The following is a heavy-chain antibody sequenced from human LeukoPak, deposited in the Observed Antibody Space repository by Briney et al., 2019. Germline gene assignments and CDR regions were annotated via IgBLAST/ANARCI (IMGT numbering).Heavy chain of an antibody. V-gene: IGHV4-59*11. J-gene: IGHJ5*02. D-gene: IGHD2-2*01. CDR3: ARDFLECSSASCLNWFDP. CDR2: IHYSGST. CDR1: GVSISSHF. Sequence: SETLSLTCTAPGVSISSHFWTWIRQPPGKGLEWIGYIHYSGSTTYNPSIKSRVSISVETSKKEFSLKLSSVTAADTAVYYCARDFLECSSASCLNWFDPWGQGNLVTISS.